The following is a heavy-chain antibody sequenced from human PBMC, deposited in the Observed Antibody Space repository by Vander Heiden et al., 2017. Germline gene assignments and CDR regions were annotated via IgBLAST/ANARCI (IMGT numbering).Heavy chain of an antibody. V-gene: IGHV3-53*01. CDR1: GFTVSRNY. CDR2: IYSGGST. J-gene: IGHJ6*02. Sequence: EVQLVESGGGLIQPGGSLRLSCAASGFTVSRNYMSWVRQAPGKGLEWVSVIYSGGSTYYADSVKGRFTISRDNSKNTLYLQMNSLRAEDTAVYYCARAPKEWELLRMDVWGQGTTVTVSS. D-gene: IGHD1-26*01. CDR3: ARAPKEWELLRMDV.